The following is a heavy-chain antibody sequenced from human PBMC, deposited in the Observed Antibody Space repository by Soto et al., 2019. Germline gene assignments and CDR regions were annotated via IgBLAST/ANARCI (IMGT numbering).Heavy chain of an antibody. Sequence: ASVKVSCKASGGTFSSYAISWVRQAPGQGLEWMGGIIPIFGTANYAQKFQGRVTITADESTSTAYMELSSLRSEDTAVYYCARGQPKVRGVTYSMDVWGQGTTVTVSS. D-gene: IGHD3-10*01. CDR1: GGTFSSYA. CDR3: ARGQPKVRGVTYSMDV. V-gene: IGHV1-69*13. J-gene: IGHJ6*02. CDR2: IIPIFGTA.